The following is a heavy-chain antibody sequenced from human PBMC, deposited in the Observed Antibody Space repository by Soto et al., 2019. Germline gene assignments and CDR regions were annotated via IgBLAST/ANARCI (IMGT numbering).Heavy chain of an antibody. Sequence: SETLSLTCTVSGGSISSYYWSWIRQPPGKGLEWIGYIYYSGSTNYNPSLKSRVTISVDTSKNQFSLKLSSVTAADTAVYYCARDLITMVRGGPGSYYYYGMDVWGQGTSVTVSS. D-gene: IGHD3-10*01. CDR3: ARDLITMVRGGPGSYYYYGMDV. J-gene: IGHJ6*02. CDR2: IYYSGST. CDR1: GGSISSYY. V-gene: IGHV4-59*01.